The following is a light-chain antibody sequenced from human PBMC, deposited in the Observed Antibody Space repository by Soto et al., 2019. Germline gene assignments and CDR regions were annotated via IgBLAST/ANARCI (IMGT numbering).Light chain of an antibody. Sequence: EIVMTQSPATLSVSPGERATLSCRASQSVSSRLAWYQQKPGQAPRLLIHGASTRATGIPGRFSGSGSGTEFTLIISSLQSEDFAVYYCQQYNEWPETFGHGTKVDIK. CDR3: QQYNEWPET. J-gene: IGKJ1*01. V-gene: IGKV3-15*01. CDR2: GAS. CDR1: QSVSSR.